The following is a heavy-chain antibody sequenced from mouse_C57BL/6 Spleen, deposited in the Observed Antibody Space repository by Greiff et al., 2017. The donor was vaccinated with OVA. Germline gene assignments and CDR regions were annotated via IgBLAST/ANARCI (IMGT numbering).Heavy chain of an antibody. Sequence: QVQLQQPGAELVKPGASVKLSCKASGYTFTSYWMHWVKQRPGRGLEWIGRIDPNSGGTKYNEKFKSKATLTVDKPSSTAYMQLSSLTSEDSAVYDCARTPITTVVGGYFDYWGQGTTLTVSS. CDR1: GYTFTSYW. D-gene: IGHD1-1*01. V-gene: IGHV1-72*01. CDR3: ARTPITTVVGGYFDY. CDR2: IDPNSGGT. J-gene: IGHJ2*01.